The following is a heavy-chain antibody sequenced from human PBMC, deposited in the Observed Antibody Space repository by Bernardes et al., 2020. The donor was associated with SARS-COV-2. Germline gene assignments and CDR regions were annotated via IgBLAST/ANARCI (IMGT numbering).Heavy chain of an antibody. J-gene: IGHJ5*02. CDR3: AKGTPQSITIFGVVIPSDWCDP. V-gene: IGHV4-31*03. D-gene: IGHD3-3*01. Sequence: SETLSLTCTVSGGSISSGGYYWSWIRQHPGKGLEWIGYIYYSGSTYYNPSLKSRVTISVDTSKNQFSLKLSSVTAADTAVYYCAKGTPQSITIFGVVIPSDWCDPWSQGTLVTVSS. CDR1: GGSISSGGYY. CDR2: IYYSGST.